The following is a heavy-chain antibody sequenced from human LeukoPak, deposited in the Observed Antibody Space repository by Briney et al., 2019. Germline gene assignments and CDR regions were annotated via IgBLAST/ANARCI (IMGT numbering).Heavy chain of an antibody. CDR1: GFTFSSYA. J-gene: IGHJ4*02. CDR3: ARKVPANWGSYFDY. D-gene: IGHD7-27*01. V-gene: IGHV3-23*01. CDR2: ISGSGDST. Sequence: GGSLRLSCAASGFTFSSYAMSWVRQAPGKGLEWVSAISGSGDSTYSTDSVKGRFTISRDNSKNTLYLQMNSLRAEDTAVYYCARKVPANWGSYFDYWGQGTLVTVSS.